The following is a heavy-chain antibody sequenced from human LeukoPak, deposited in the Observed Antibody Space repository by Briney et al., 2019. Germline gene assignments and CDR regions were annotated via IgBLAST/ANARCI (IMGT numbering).Heavy chain of an antibody. CDR2: IYYSGSS. J-gene: IGHJ4*02. D-gene: IGHD6-19*01. V-gene: IGHV4-59*01. Sequence: SETLSLTCTVSGASISTYYWSWLRQPQGKGLQWIGYIYYSGSSNYNPSLESRVTMSVDTSKNQFSLKLNSVTAVDTAVYYCATLDIGSSSGWYFRYWGQGTLSTVSS. CDR3: ATLDIGSSSGWYFRY. CDR1: GASISTYY.